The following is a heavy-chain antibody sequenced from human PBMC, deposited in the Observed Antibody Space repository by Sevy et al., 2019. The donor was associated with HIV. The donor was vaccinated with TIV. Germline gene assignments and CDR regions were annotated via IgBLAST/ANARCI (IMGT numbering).Heavy chain of an antibody. CDR3: ARAQQVTRLVVIGGLYFDL. J-gene: IGHJ4*02. D-gene: IGHD3-3*01. Sequence: GGSLRLSCAASGFTFSSYEMNWVRQAPGKGLQWVSYISSSGTTIYYVDSVKGRFTISRDNAKNSLYLQMNSLRAEDTAVYYCARAQQVTRLVVIGGLYFDLWGQGTLVTVSS. CDR2: ISSSGTTI. CDR1: GFTFSSYE. V-gene: IGHV3-48*03.